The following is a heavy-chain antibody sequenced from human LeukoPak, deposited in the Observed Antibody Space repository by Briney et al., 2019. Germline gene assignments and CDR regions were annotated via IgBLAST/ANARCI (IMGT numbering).Heavy chain of an antibody. V-gene: IGHV4-39*01. CDR2: IHYSGST. D-gene: IGHD2-15*01. CDR1: GGSISSRSYY. Sequence: SETLSLTCTVSGGSISSRSYYWGWIRQPPGKGLEWIWSIHYSGSTYYNPSLKNRLTIYVDTSKNQFSLKLSSVTAADTAVYYCARLYCSGGNCYGAFDIWGQGTMVTVSS. J-gene: IGHJ3*02. CDR3: ARLYCSGGNCYGAFDI.